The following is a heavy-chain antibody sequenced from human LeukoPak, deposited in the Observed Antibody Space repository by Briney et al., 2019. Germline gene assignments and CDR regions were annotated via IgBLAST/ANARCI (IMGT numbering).Heavy chain of an antibody. CDR2: IQNDASTE. Sequence: PGGSLRLSCAASGFIFSHYGMHWVRQAPGKGLEWVAVIQNDASTENFADSVKGRFTISRDNSKNTVFLQMNSLRVEDTAVYYCAKDIAPPYYDFWSGYPDPFDYWGQGTLVTVSS. D-gene: IGHD3-3*01. CDR1: GFIFSHYG. V-gene: IGHV3-30*02. J-gene: IGHJ4*02. CDR3: AKDIAPPYYDFWSGYPDPFDY.